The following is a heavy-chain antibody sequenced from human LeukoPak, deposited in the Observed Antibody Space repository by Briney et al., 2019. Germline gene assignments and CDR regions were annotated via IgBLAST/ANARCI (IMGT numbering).Heavy chain of an antibody. CDR3: TRHAIIAAAGRLYYYGMDV. J-gene: IGHJ6*04. CDR2: IRSKANSYAT. CDR1: GFTFSGSA. Sequence: GGSLKLSCAASGFTFSGSAMHWVRQASGKGLEWVGRIRSKANSYATAYAASVKGRFTISRDDSKNTAYLQMNSLKTEDTAVYYCTRHAIIAAAGRLYYYGMDVWGKGTTVTASS. D-gene: IGHD6-13*01. V-gene: IGHV3-73*01.